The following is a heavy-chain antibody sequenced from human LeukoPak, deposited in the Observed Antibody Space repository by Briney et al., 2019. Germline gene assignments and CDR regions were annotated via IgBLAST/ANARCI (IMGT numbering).Heavy chain of an antibody. CDR3: ARSHIVGGTPFDY. D-gene: IGHD1-26*01. CDR2: INCNSGGT. J-gene: IGHJ4*02. Sequence: ASVKVSFKASGYTFTGYYMHWVRQAPGQGPEWMGWINCNSGGTKYAQKFQGRVTMTRDTSISTAYMELSRLRSDDTAVYSCARSHIVGGTPFDYWGQGTLVTVSS. CDR1: GYTFTGYY. V-gene: IGHV1-2*02.